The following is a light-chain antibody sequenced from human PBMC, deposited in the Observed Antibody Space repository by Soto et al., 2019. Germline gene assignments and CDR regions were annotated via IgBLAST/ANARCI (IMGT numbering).Light chain of an antibody. CDR3: QQQDT. CDR1: QSVSSY. CDR2: DAS. J-gene: IGKJ3*01. Sequence: EIVLTQSPATLSLSPGERATLSCRASQSVSSYLAWYQQKPGQAPRLLIYDASNRATGIPARFSGSGSGTDFTLTIGSLEPEDFAVYYCQQQDTFGPGTKVDIK. V-gene: IGKV3-11*01.